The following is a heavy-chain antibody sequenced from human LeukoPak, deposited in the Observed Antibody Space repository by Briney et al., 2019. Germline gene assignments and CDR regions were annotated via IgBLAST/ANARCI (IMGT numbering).Heavy chain of an antibody. CDR1: GYTLTELP. V-gene: IGHV1-24*01. CDR3: LTDDYVWGSYRSIDY. J-gene: IGHJ4*02. Sequence: ASVKVSCKVSGYTLTELPMHWVRQAPGKGLEWMGGFDPEDGETIYAQKFQGRVTMTEDTSTDTAYMELSSLRSEDTAVYYCLTDDYVWGSYRSIDYWGQGTLVTVSS. D-gene: IGHD3-16*02. CDR2: FDPEDGET.